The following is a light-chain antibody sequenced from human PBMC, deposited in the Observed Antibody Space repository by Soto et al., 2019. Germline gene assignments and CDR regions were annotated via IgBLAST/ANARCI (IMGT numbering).Light chain of an antibody. Sequence: EIVVTQSPGTLSLSPGERVTLSCRASQSVSSNYLAWYQQKPGQAPRVLIYGASSRATGIPDRFTGSGSGTDFTLTITRLEPEDFAVYYCLQYGSSRGTLGQGTKVNIK. V-gene: IGKV3-20*01. CDR1: QSVSSNY. J-gene: IGKJ1*01. CDR2: GAS. CDR3: LQYGSSRGT.